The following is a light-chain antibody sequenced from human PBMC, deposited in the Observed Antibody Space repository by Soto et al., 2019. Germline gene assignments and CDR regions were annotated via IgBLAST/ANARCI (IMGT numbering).Light chain of an antibody. CDR3: QQYYNWPPIT. CDR2: GAS. J-gene: IGKJ5*01. CDR1: QSVSSNY. V-gene: IGKV3-20*01. Sequence: EIVLTQSPGTLSFSPGERATLSCRASQSVSSNYLAWYLQKPGQAPRLLIYGASTRATGIPDRFSGTGSGTDFTLTISSLQSEDFAVYYCQQYYNWPPITFGQGTRLEIK.